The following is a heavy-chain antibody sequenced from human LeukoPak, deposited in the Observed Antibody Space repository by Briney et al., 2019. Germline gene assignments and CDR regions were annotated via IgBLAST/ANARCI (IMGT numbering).Heavy chain of an antibody. CDR3: ARETVYGSRSYHPY. D-gene: IGHD3-10*01. CDR1: GFTFSGYW. J-gene: IGHJ4*02. Sequence: AGGSLRLSCAASGFTFSGYWMSWVRQAPGKGLEWVANIKQDGGEKSYVDAVKGRFSISRDNAKSSLYLQMNSVGADDTAVYFCARETVYGSRSYHPYWGQGTLVTVSS. V-gene: IGHV3-7*04. CDR2: IKQDGGEK.